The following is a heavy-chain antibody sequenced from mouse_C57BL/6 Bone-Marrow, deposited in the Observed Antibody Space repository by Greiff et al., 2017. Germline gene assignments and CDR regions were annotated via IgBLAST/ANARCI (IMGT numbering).Heavy chain of an antibody. Sequence: VQLQQSGAELVKPGASVKISCKASGYAFSSYWMNWVKQRPGKGLEWIGQIYPGDGDTNYNGKFKGKATLTADKSSSTAYMQLSSLTSEDSAVYFCARGDYYGCLYFDYWGQGTTLTVSS. V-gene: IGHV1-80*01. D-gene: IGHD2-2*01. J-gene: IGHJ2*01. CDR2: IYPGDGDT. CDR1: GYAFSSYW. CDR3: ARGDYYGCLYFDY.